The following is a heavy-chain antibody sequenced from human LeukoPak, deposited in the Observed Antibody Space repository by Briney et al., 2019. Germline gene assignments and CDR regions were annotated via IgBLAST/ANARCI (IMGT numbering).Heavy chain of an antibody. CDR1: GFTFSSYS. CDR3: AKDTAMVPAY. V-gene: IGHV3-21*01. Sequence: PGGSLRLSCAASGFTFSSYSMNWVRQAPGKGLEWVSSISSSSSYICYADSVKGRFTISRDNAKNSLYLQMNSLRAEDTAVYYCAKDTAMVPAYWGQGTLVTVSS. CDR2: ISSSSSYI. J-gene: IGHJ4*02. D-gene: IGHD5-18*01.